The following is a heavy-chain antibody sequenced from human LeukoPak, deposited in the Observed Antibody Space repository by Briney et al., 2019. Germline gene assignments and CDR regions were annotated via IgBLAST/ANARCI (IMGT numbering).Heavy chain of an antibody. Sequence: GGSLRLSCAASGFTFSSYWMSWVRQAPGKGLEWVANIKQDGSEKYYVDSVKGRFTISRDNAKNSLYLQMNSLRAEDTAVYYCARENILTGYYTPFFDYWGQGTLVTVSS. V-gene: IGHV3-7*01. CDR3: ARENILTGYYTPFFDY. CDR1: GFTFSSYW. D-gene: IGHD3-9*01. CDR2: IKQDGSEK. J-gene: IGHJ4*02.